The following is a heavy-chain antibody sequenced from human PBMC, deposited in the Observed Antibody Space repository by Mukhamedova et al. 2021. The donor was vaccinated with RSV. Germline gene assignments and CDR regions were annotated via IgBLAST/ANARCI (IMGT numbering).Heavy chain of an antibody. CDR2: IDTDGSST. Sequence: GFTFSSYWMHWVRQAPGKGLVWVSRIDTDGSSTDYADSVKGRFTISRDNAKNTMYLQMNSLRADDTAVYYCVIGGSGSPYGMNVWG. D-gene: IGHD2-15*01. CDR3: VIGGSGSPYGMNV. V-gene: IGHV3-74*01. CDR1: GFTFSSYW. J-gene: IGHJ6*01.